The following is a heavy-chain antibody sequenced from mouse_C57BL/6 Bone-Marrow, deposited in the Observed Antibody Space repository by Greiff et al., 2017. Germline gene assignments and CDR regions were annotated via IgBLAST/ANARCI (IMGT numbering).Heavy chain of an antibody. D-gene: IGHD1-2*01. CDR1: GYTFTSYW. Sequence: QVQLQQPGAELVMPGASVKLSCKASGYTFTSYWMHWVKQRPGQGLEWIGEIDPSDSYTNYNQKFKGKSTLTVDKSSSTAYMQLSSLTSEYSAVYYCARECYGDPAYWGQGTLVTVSA. CDR2: IDPSDSYT. J-gene: IGHJ3*01. V-gene: IGHV1-69*01. CDR3: ARECYGDPAY.